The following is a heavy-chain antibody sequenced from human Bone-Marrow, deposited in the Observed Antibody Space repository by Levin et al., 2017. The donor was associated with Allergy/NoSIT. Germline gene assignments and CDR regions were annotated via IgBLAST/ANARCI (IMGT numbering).Heavy chain of an antibody. J-gene: IGHJ6*03. Sequence: SETLSLTCAVSGGSISSSNWWSWVRQPPGKGLEWIGEIYHSGSTNYNPSLKSRVTISLDKSKSQFSLNLRSVTAADTAVYYCARNWRLATPSDFYYMDLWGKGTTVTVSS. D-gene: IGHD2-21*02. CDR1: GGSISSSNW. CDR3: ARNWRLATPSDFYYMDL. CDR2: IYHSGST. V-gene: IGHV4-4*02.